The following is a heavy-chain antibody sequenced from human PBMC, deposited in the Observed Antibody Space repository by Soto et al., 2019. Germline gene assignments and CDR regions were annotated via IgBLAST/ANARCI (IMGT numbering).Heavy chain of an antibody. CDR1: GFTFSSYG. CDR2: ISYDGSNK. Sequence: GGSLRLSCAASGFTFSSYGMHWVRQAPGKGLEWVAVISYDGSNKYYADSVKGRFTISRDNSKNTLYLQMNSLRAEDTAVYYCAKDLIVVVPAAPRIYYYYGMAVWGQGTTVTVSS. V-gene: IGHV3-30*18. J-gene: IGHJ6*02. D-gene: IGHD2-2*01. CDR3: AKDLIVVVPAAPRIYYYYGMAV.